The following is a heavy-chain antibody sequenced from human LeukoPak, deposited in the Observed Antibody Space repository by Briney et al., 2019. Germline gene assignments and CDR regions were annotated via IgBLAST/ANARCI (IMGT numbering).Heavy chain of an antibody. J-gene: IGHJ4*02. CDR3: ARRGYYYDSSHYYYFDY. V-gene: IGHV4-59*08. CDR2: IYHSGST. Sequence: SEALSLTCTVSGVSITSYYWSWIRQPPGKGLEWIGSIYHSGSTNDNPSLKSRVTTSVDTSKNQFSLKLSSVTAADTAVYYCARRGYYYDSSHYYYFDYWGQGTLVTVSS. CDR1: GVSITSYY. D-gene: IGHD3-22*01.